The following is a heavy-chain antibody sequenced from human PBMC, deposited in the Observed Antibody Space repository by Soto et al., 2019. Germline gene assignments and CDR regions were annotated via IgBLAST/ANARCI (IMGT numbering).Heavy chain of an antibody. CDR2: IYYSGST. D-gene: IGHD6-13*01. CDR3: ASSNKAATGFYYYGMDV. J-gene: IGHJ6*02. V-gene: IGHV4-59*01. CDR1: GGSISSYY. Sequence: TLSLTCTVSGGSISSYYWSWIRQPPGKGLEWIGYIYYSGSTNYNPSLKSRVTISVDTSKNQFSLKLSSVTAADTAVYFCASSNKAATGFYYYGMDVWGRGTTVTVSS.